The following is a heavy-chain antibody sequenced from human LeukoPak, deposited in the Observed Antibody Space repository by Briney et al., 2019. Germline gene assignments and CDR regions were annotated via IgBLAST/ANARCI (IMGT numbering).Heavy chain of an antibody. CDR3: AKRQWGNSGYFDP. J-gene: IGHJ5*02. D-gene: IGHD5-12*01. CDR1: GFTFSTYA. CDR2: ISGSGGST. Sequence: GGSLRLSCAASGFTFSTYAVNWVRQAPGEGLEWVSAISGSGGSTYYADSVKGRFTISRDNSKNTLYLQMNSLRAEDTAVYYCAKRQWGNSGYFDPWGQGTLVTASS. V-gene: IGHV3-23*01.